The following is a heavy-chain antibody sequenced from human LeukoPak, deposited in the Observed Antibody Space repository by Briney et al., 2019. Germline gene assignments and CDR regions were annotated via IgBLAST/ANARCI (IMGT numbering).Heavy chain of an antibody. D-gene: IGHD6-13*01. CDR1: GFTFSSYG. J-gene: IGHJ4*02. CDR3: ARGTGSWSSNLDY. V-gene: IGHV3-33*01. Sequence: GGSLRLSCAASGFTFSSYGMHWVRQAPGKGLEWVAVIWYDGSNKYYADSVKGRFTISRDNSKNTLYLRMNSLRAEDTAVYYCARGTGSWSSNLDYWGQGTLVTVSS. CDR2: IWYDGSNK.